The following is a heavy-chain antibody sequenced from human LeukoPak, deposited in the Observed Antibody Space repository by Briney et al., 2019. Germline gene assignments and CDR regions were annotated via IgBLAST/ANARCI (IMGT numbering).Heavy chain of an antibody. CDR2: IRYDGSNK. D-gene: IGHD2-2*01. CDR3: AKSHCSSTSCYAFDY. Sequence: PGGSLRLSCAASGFTFNNYGMHWVRQAPGKGLEWVAFIRYDGSNKYYADSVKGRFTISRDNSKNTLYLQMNSLRAEDTAVYYCAKSHCSSTSCYAFDYWGQGTLVTVSS. J-gene: IGHJ4*02. CDR1: GFTFNNYG. V-gene: IGHV3-30*02.